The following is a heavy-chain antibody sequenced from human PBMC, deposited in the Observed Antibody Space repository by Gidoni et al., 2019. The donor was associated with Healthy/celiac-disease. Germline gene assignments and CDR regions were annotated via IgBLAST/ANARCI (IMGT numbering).Heavy chain of an antibody. Sequence: QVTLKESGPALVKPTQTLTLTCTFSGFSLSTSGMRVSWIRQPPGKALEWLARIDWDDDKFYSTSLKTRLTIPKDTSKNQVVLTMTNMDPVDTATYYCARGIAARLFDYWGQGTLVTVSS. CDR2: IDWDDDK. V-gene: IGHV2-70*04. CDR3: ARGIAARLFDY. J-gene: IGHJ4*02. CDR1: GFSLSTSGMR. D-gene: IGHD6-6*01.